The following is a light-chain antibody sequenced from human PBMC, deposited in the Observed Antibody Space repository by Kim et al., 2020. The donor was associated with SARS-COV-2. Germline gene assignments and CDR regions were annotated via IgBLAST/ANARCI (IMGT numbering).Light chain of an antibody. V-gene: IGKV1-27*01. CDR3: QSYKSAPLS. Sequence: ASLDDRVTITCRASQGTNNNLASYKQRTGKVPKLLMYAASTLHSGVPHRFSGSVSGTDFTLTISSLQSEDVSTYYCQSYKSAPLSFGGGTKVDIK. CDR2: AAS. J-gene: IGKJ4*01. CDR1: QGTNNN.